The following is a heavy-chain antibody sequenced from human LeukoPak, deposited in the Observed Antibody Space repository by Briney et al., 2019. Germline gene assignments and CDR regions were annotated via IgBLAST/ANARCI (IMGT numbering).Heavy chain of an antibody. Sequence: SETLSLTCTVSGGSISSNNYYWGWIRQPPGKGLEWIGSTYYSGSTYYNPSLKSRVTISVDTSKNQFTLKLSSVTAADTAVYYCATMVRGATPHPDYWGQGTLVTVSS. J-gene: IGHJ4*02. V-gene: IGHV4-39*01. CDR3: ATMVRGATPHPDY. CDR1: GGSISSNNYY. CDR2: TYYSGST. D-gene: IGHD3-10*01.